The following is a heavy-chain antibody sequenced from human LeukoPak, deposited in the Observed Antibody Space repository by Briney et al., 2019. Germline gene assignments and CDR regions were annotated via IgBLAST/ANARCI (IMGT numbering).Heavy chain of an antibody. CDR3: ARGRLILVVPAASRGKYNWFDP. CDR1: GGSFSGYY. D-gene: IGHD2-2*01. Sequence: SETLSLTCAVYGGSFSGYYWSWIRQPPGKGLEWIGEINHSGSTNYNPSLKSRVTISVDTSKNQFSLKLSSVTAADTAVYYCARGRLILVVPAASRGKYNWFDPWGQGTLVTVSS. J-gene: IGHJ5*02. CDR2: INHSGST. V-gene: IGHV4-34*01.